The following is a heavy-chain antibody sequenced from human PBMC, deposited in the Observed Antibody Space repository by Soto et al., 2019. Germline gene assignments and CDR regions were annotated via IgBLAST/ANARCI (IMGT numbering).Heavy chain of an antibody. V-gene: IGHV4-31*02. D-gene: IGHD2-21*01. Sequence: PSVTLSLTWTVAGGSSVSLGSCWSSIRQHPGKGLEWIGYIYYSGSTYYNPSLKSRVTISVDTSKNQFSLKLSSVTAADTAVYYCARVLFLPGIDPWGQGTLVTVSS. CDR3: ARVLFLPGIDP. CDR1: GGSSVSLGSC. J-gene: IGHJ5*02. CDR2: IYYSGST.